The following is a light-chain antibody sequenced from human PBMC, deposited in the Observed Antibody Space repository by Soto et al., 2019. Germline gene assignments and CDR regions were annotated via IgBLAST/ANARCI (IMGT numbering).Light chain of an antibody. Sequence: EIVLTQSPGTLSLSPGERATISCRASQSVSSDYFAWYQQKPCQAPRLLIFDASTRAAGIPDRFSCSGSGTDFNLTISRLEPEDFAVYCCQHYSRSPPTFGQGTKVEIK. CDR2: DAS. V-gene: IGKV3-20*01. CDR3: QHYSRSPPT. J-gene: IGKJ1*01. CDR1: QSVSSDY.